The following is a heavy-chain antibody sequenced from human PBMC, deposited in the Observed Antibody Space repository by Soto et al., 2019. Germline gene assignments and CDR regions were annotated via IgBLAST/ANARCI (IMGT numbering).Heavy chain of an antibody. CDR2: ISGGGDAT. D-gene: IGHD2-15*01. Sequence: EVQLLDSGGGLVQPGGSLRLSCAASGFTFSGYALTWVRQAPGKGLEWVSAISGGGDATFYADSVKGRFTISRDNSKNTLYLEMNLLRAEDTAVYDCARKVSWSTGRPDLWYFDLWGRGTLVTVSS. V-gene: IGHV3-23*01. J-gene: IGHJ2*01. CDR3: ARKVSWSTGRPDLWYFDL. CDR1: GFTFSGYA.